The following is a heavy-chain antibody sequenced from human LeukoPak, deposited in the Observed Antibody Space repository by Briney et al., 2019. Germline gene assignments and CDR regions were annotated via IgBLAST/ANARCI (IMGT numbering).Heavy chain of an antibody. Sequence: GGSLRLSCAASGFTFSSYAMHWVRQAPGKGLEWVAVISYDGSNKYYADSVKGRFTISRDNSKNTLYLQMNSLRAEDTAVYYCARDSGRLDYWGQGTLVTVSS. CDR2: ISYDGSNK. J-gene: IGHJ4*02. CDR1: GFTFSSYA. CDR3: ARDSGRLDY. V-gene: IGHV3-30*04.